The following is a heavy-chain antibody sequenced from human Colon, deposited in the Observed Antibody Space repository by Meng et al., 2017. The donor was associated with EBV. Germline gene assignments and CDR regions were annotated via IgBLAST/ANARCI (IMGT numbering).Heavy chain of an antibody. Sequence: QGQLQESGPGLVKPSQTLSLTCTVSGGSISSGGYYWSWSRQHPGKGLEWIGYIHSSGSTYYNPSLRSRLTISVDTSKNQFSLKLSSVTAADTAVYYCARASYGSGSPLGESWFDPWGQGTLVTVSS. V-gene: IGHV4-31*03. CDR3: ARASYGSGSPLGESWFDP. CDR2: IHSSGST. D-gene: IGHD3-10*01. J-gene: IGHJ5*02. CDR1: GGSISSGGYY.